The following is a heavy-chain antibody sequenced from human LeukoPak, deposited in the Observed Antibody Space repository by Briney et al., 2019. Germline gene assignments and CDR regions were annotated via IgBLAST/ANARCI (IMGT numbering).Heavy chain of an antibody. Sequence: PSETLSLTCTVSGGSISSYYWSWIRQPPGKGLEWIGYIYYSGSTNYNPSLKSRVTISVDTSKNQFSLKLSSVTAADTAVYYCARDLDNSGWYVFDYWGQGNLVTVSS. V-gene: IGHV4-59*01. D-gene: IGHD6-19*01. CDR1: GGSISSYY. CDR2: IYYSGST. J-gene: IGHJ4*02. CDR3: ARDLDNSGWYVFDY.